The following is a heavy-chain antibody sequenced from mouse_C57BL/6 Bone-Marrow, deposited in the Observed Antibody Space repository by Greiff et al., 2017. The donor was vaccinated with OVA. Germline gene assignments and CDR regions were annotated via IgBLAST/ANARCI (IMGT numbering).Heavy chain of an antibody. D-gene: IGHD2-4*01. CDR3: ARRGLRRRGYAMDY. V-gene: IGHV5-17*01. Sequence: EVHLVESGGGLVKPGGSLKLSCAASGFTFSDYGMHWVRQAPEKGLEWVAYISSGSSTIYYADTVKGRFTISRDNAKNTLFLQMTSLRSEDTAMYYSARRGLRRRGYAMDYWGQGTSVTASS. J-gene: IGHJ4*01. CDR2: ISSGSSTI. CDR1: GFTFSDYG.